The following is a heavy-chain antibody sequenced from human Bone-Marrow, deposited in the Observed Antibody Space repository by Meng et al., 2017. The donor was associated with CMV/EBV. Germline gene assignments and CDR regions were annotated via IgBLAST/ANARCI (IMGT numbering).Heavy chain of an antibody. Sequence: ASVKVSCKVSGYTFTALSRHWVRQAPGKGLEWMGGFDPEDGEIMYAQKFQGRVTMTEDTSTDTDYMELSSLTSEDTAVYFCATAGIAVSGTAPDAFDVWGQGTMVTVSS. CDR2: FDPEDGEI. CDR3: ATAGIAVSGTAPDAFDV. CDR1: GYTFTALS. D-gene: IGHD6-19*01. J-gene: IGHJ3*01. V-gene: IGHV1-24*01.